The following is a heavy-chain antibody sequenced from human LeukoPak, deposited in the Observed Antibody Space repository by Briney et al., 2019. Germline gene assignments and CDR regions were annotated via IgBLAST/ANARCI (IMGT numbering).Heavy chain of an antibody. CDR3: ARGSGRGYCSGGSCYRGAFDI. CDR1: GGSISSYY. Sequence: SETLSLTCTVSGGSISSYYWSWIRQPPGKGLEWIGYIYYSGSTNYNPSLKSRVTISVDTSKNQFSLKLSSVTAADTAVYYCARGSGRGYCSGGSCYRGAFDIWGQGTMVTVSS. CDR2: IYYSGST. J-gene: IGHJ3*02. V-gene: IGHV4-59*01. D-gene: IGHD2-15*01.